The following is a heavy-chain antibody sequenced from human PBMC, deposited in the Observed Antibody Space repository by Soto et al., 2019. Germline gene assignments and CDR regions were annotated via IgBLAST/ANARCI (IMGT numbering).Heavy chain of an antibody. CDR1: GGSISSYY. D-gene: IGHD3-10*01. Sequence: PSETLSLTCTVSGGSISSYYWTWIRQPPGKGLEWIGNIYYSGSTTYNPSPKSRVTISVDTSKNQFSLRLSSVTAADTAVYYCATKTGNSDGPGSYYPPFDKGDQEALLTISS. CDR2: IYYSGST. J-gene: IGHJ4*02. V-gene: IGHV4-59*01. CDR3: ATKTGNSDGPGSYYPPFDK.